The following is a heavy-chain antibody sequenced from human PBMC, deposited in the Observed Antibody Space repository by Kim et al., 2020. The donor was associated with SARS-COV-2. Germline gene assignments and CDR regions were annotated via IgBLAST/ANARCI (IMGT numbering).Heavy chain of an antibody. CDR1: GFTFRDYS. CDR3: ARDRLWFGELLDQRRFDP. D-gene: IGHD3-10*01. J-gene: IGHJ5*02. V-gene: IGHV3-48*02. Sequence: GGSLRLSCAASGFTFRDYSMNWVRQAPGRGLDWVSYIDSSSRTIYYADSVKGRFTISRDNGKNSLYLQMNSLRDDDTAMYYCARDRLWFGELLDQRRFDPWGQGTLVTVSS. CDR2: IDSSSRTI.